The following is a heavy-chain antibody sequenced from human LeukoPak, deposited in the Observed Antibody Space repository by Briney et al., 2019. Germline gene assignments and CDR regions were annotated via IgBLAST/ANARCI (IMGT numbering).Heavy chain of an antibody. Sequence: SVKVSCKASGGTFSSYAISWVRQAPGQGLEWMGGIIPIFGTANYAQKFQGRVTITADESTSTAYMELSSLRSEDTAVYYCARGAVAGTYYYYMDVWGKGTTVTISS. D-gene: IGHD6-19*01. CDR2: IIPIFGTA. J-gene: IGHJ6*03. V-gene: IGHV1-69*13. CDR1: GGTFSSYA. CDR3: ARGAVAGTYYYYMDV.